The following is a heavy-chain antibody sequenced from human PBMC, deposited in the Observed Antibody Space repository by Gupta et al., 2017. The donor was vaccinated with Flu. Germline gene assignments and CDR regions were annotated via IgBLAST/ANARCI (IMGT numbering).Heavy chain of an antibody. V-gene: IGHV1-2*06. Sequence: QVQLVQSGAEVEKPGAAVKVSCKPSGSTFTAYWIHWVRQAPGQGLEWMGRINPNSGSTTYAQKFQGRVTMTRDTSISTAYMELTRVTSDDTAVYYCAGIAVTGTAGSFDIWGRGTMVTVSP. CDR3: AGIAVTGTAGSFDI. CDR2: INPNSGST. D-gene: IGHD6-19*01. CDR1: GSTFTAYW. J-gene: IGHJ3*02.